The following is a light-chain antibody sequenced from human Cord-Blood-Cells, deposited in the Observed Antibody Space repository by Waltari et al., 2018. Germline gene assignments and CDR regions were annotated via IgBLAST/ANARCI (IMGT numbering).Light chain of an antibody. CDR1: QSISSY. CDR3: QQSYSTPRT. Sequence: DIQMTQSPSSLSASVGDRVTITFRASQSISSYLNWYQQKPGKAPKLLIYAASSLQSGVPSRFSGSGSGTDFTLTISSLQPEDFATYYCQQSYSTPRTFGQGTKAEIK. J-gene: IGKJ1*01. CDR2: AAS. V-gene: IGKV1-39*01.